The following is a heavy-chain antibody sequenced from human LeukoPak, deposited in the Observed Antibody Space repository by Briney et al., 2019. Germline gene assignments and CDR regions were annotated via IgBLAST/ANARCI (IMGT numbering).Heavy chain of an antibody. CDR3: ATVTGTTFDFDY. Sequence: ASVKVSCKVSGYTLTELSMHWVRQAPGKGLEWMGGFDPEDGETIYAQKFQGRVTMTEDTSTDTAYMELSSLRSEDTAVYYCATVTGTTFDFDYWGRGTLVTVSS. CDR1: GYTLTELS. J-gene: IGHJ4*02. V-gene: IGHV1-24*01. D-gene: IGHD1-7*01. CDR2: FDPEDGET.